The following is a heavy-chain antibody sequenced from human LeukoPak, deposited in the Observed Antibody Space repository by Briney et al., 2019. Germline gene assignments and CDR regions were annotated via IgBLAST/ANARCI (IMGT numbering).Heavy chain of an antibody. CDR3: ARDRYYYDSTGYYFDY. D-gene: IGHD3-22*01. CDR1: GGSIRSSSYY. Sequence: PSETLSLTCTVSGGSIRSSSYYWGWIRQPPGKGPEWIGSIYYSGSTHYNPSLKSRVTISVDTSKNQFALKLSSVAAADTAVYYCARDRYYYDSTGYYFDYWGQGTLVTVSS. J-gene: IGHJ4*02. V-gene: IGHV4-39*06. CDR2: IYYSGST.